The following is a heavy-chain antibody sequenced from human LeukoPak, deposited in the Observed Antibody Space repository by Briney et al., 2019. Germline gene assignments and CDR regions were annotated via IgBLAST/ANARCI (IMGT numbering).Heavy chain of an antibody. J-gene: IGHJ6*02. CDR2: IYYSGST. Sequence: PSETLSLTCTVSGGSISSGGSYWSWIRQHPGTGLEWIGYIYYSGSTYYNPSLKSRVTISVDTSKNQFSLKLSSVTAADTAVYYCARTYTIFGVVTPSYGMDVWGQGTTVTVSS. D-gene: IGHD3-3*01. CDR3: ARTYTIFGVVTPSYGMDV. CDR1: GGSISSGGSY. V-gene: IGHV4-31*03.